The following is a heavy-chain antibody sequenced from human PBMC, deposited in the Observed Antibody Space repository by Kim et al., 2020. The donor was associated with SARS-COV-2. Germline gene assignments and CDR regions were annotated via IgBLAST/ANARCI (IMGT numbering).Heavy chain of an antibody. V-gene: IGHV1-24*01. J-gene: IGHJ5*02. CDR3: ATDFSSSWYWEFDP. CDR1: GYTLTELS. D-gene: IGHD6-13*01. CDR2: FDPEDGET. Sequence: ASVKVSCKVSGYTLTELSMHWVRQAPGKGLEWMGGFDPEDGETIYAQKFQGRVTMTEDTSTDTAYMELSSLRSEDTAVYYCATDFSSSWYWEFDPWGQGTLVTVSS.